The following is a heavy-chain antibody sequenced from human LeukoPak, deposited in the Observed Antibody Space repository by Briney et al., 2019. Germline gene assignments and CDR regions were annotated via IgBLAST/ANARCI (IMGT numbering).Heavy chain of an antibody. J-gene: IGHJ4*02. CDR3: ARTSTMVRGVITTYYFDY. Sequence: SETLSLTCTVSGGSISSSSYYWSWIRQPAGKGLEWIGRIYTSGSTNYNPSLKSRVTISVDTSKNQFSLKLSSVTAADTAVYYCARTSTMVRGVITTYYFDYWGQGTLVTVSS. V-gene: IGHV4-61*02. CDR2: IYTSGST. CDR1: GGSISSSSYY. D-gene: IGHD3-10*01.